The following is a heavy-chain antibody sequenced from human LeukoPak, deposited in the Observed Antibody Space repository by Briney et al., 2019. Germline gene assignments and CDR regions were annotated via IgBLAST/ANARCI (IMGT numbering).Heavy chain of an antibody. CDR3: AKVGETDNIDY. Sequence: ASAKVSCKTSGYTFTNYGISWMRQAPGQGLEWMGWISAYNGNTNYAQKVQGRVTMTTDTSTSTAYMELRSLRSDDTAVYYCAKVGETDNIDYWGQGTLVTVYS. J-gene: IGHJ4*02. CDR1: GYTFTNYG. V-gene: IGHV1-18*01. CDR2: ISAYNGNT. D-gene: IGHD2-21*01.